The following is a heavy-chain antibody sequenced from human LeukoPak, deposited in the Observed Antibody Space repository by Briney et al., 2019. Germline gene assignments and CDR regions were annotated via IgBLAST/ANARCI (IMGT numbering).Heavy chain of an antibody. CDR1: GFTFSNYA. Sequence: GGSLRLSCAASGFTFSNYAMSWVRQAPGKGLEWVSVISDSGGSTYYADSVKGRFTISRDNSKNTLYLQMNSLRAEDTAVYYCAKRGTVTTFGHCDYWGQGTLVTVSS. D-gene: IGHD4-17*01. CDR3: AKRGTVTTFGHCDY. J-gene: IGHJ4*02. V-gene: IGHV3-23*01. CDR2: ISDSGGST.